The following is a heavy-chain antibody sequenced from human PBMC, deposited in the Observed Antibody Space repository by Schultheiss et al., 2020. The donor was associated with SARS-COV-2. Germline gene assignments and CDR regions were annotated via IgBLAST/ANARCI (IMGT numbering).Heavy chain of an antibody. CDR3: ARVYCPNGICRHQGHDYYGMDV. V-gene: IGHV3-30-3*01. D-gene: IGHD2-8*01. CDR2: TSYDGSIT. CDR1: GFTFGTYN. J-gene: IGHJ6*02. Sequence: GGSLRLSCAASGFTFGTYNMHWVRQAPGKGLEWVTVTSYDGSITYYADSVKGRFTISRDNSKNTLYLQMDGLRVEDTAQYYCARVYCPNGICRHQGHDYYGMDVWGQGTTVTVSS.